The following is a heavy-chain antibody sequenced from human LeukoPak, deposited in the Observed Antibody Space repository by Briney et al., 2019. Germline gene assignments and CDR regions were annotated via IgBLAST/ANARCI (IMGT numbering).Heavy chain of an antibody. J-gene: IGHJ4*02. Sequence: SETLSLTCAVYGGSFSGYYWSWIRQPPGKGLEWIGKINHSGSTNYNPSLKSRVTISVDTSKNQFSLKLSSVTAADTAVYYCAAAGTSCCDYWGQGTLVTVSS. CDR2: INHSGST. D-gene: IGHD2-2*01. V-gene: IGHV4-34*01. CDR1: GGSFSGYY. CDR3: AAAGTSCCDY.